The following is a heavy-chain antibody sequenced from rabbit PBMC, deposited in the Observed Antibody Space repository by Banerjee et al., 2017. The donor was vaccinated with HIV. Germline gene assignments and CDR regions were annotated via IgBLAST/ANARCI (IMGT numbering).Heavy chain of an antibody. V-gene: IGHV1S40*01. D-gene: IGHD6-1*01. CDR1: GFSFSSSYY. CDR2: IYAGSSGST. Sequence: QSLEESGGDLVKPGASLTLTCTASGFSFSSSYYMCWVRQAPGKGLEWIACIYAGSSGSTYYASWAKGRFTISKTSSTTVTLQMTSLTAADTATYFCAREGTGYGGYGYGNTHNLWGQGTLVTVS. CDR3: AREGTGYGGYGYGNTHNL. J-gene: IGHJ6*01.